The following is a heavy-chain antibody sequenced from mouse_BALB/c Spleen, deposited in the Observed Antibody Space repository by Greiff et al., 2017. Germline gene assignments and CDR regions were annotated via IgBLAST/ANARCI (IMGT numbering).Heavy chain of an antibody. CDR1: GFTFSSYT. Sequence: EVMLVESGGGLVQPGGSLKLSCAASGFTFSSYTMSWVRQTPEKRLEWDAYISNGGGSTYYPDTVKGRFTISRDNAKNTLYLQMSSLKSEDTAMYYCARSNMITTGESYYAMDYWGQGTSVTVSS. CDR3: ARSNMITTGESYYAMDY. D-gene: IGHD2-4*01. V-gene: IGHV5-12-2*01. CDR2: ISNGGGST. J-gene: IGHJ4*01.